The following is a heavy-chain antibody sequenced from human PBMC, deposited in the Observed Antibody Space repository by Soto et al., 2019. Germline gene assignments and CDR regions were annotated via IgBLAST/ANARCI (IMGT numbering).Heavy chain of an antibody. Sequence: GASVKVSCKASGYTFTSYDINWVRQATGQGLEWMGWMNPNSGNTGYAQKFQGRVTMTRNTSISTAYMELSSLRSEDTAVYYCADGLSPTATEAFYILGQRTIVPVSS. J-gene: IGHJ3*02. CDR3: ADGLSPTATEAFYI. V-gene: IGHV1-8*01. D-gene: IGHD2-21*02. CDR1: GYTFTSYD. CDR2: MNPNSGNT.